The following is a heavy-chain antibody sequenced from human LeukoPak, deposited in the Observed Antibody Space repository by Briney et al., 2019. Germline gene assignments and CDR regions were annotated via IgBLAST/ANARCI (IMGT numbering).Heavy chain of an antibody. D-gene: IGHD3-9*01. V-gene: IGHV4-31*03. CDR3: ARFSDVLRYFDL. CDR1: GGSISSGGYY. CDR2: IYYSGST. J-gene: IGHJ4*02. Sequence: PSQTLSLTCTVSGGSISSGGYYWSWIRQHPGKGLEWIGYIYYSGSTYYNPSLRSRVTISVDTSKNQFSLKLSSVTAADAAVYYCARFSDVLRYFDLWGQGTLVTVSS.